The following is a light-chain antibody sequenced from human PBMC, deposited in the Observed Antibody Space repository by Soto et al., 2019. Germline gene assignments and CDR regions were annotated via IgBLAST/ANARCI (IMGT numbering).Light chain of an antibody. CDR2: DAS. J-gene: IGKJ5*01. V-gene: IGKV3-11*01. CDR3: QQRSNWLIT. CDR1: QSVSSY. Sequence: EVVLTQSPASLSLSPGDRATLSCRASQSVSSYLVWYQQKPGQAPRLVIYDASNRATGIPARFSGSGSGTECTLTISSLEPEDFEVYYCQQRSNWLITFGQGTRLEIK.